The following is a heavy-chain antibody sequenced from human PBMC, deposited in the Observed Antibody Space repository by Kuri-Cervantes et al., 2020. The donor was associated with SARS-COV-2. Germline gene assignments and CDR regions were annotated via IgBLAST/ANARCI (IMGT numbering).Heavy chain of an antibody. CDR2: FDPEDGET. CDR3: ATDHIAAAGLFDY. J-gene: IGHJ4*02. D-gene: IGHD6-13*01. Sequence: ASVNVSCKVSGYTLTELSMHWVRQAPGKGLEWMGGFDPEDGETIYAQKFQGRVNMTEDTSTDTAYMELSSLKSEDTAVYYCATDHIAAAGLFDYWGQGTLVTVSS. CDR1: GYTLTELS. V-gene: IGHV1-24*01.